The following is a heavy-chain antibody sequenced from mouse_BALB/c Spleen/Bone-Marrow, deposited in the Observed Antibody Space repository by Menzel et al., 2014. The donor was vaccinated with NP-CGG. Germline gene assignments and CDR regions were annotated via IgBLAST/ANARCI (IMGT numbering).Heavy chain of an antibody. Sequence: EVKLVESGGGLVKPGGSLKLSCAASGFAFSSYDMSWVRQTPEKRLEWAAYISSGGGSTYYPDTVKGRFTISRDNAKNTLYLQMSSLKSEDTAMYYCARHRYYFDYWGQGTTLTVSS. CDR1: GFAFSSYD. V-gene: IGHV5-12-1*01. CDR2: ISSGGGST. CDR3: ARHRYYFDY. J-gene: IGHJ2*01.